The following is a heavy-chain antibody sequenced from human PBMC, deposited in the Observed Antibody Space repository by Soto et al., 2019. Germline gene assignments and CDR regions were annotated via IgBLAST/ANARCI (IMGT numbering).Heavy chain of an antibody. CDR2: IYYSGST. CDR1: GGSISGYY. J-gene: IGHJ6*02. D-gene: IGHD1-26*01. CDR3: ARDRYSGSYFNYYYGMDV. V-gene: IGHV4-59*01. Sequence: SETLSLTCTVSGGSISGYYWSWIRQPPGKGLEWIGYIYYSGSTNYNPSLKSRVTISVDTSKNQFSLKLSSVTAADTAVYYCARDRYSGSYFNYYYGMDVWGQGTTVTVSS.